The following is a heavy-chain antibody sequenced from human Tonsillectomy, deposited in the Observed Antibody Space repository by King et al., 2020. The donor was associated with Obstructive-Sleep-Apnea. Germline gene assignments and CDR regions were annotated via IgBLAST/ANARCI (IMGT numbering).Heavy chain of an antibody. CDR2: ISSSGGTI. Sequence: VQLVESGGGLVKPGGSLRLSCAASGFMFTDYYMSWIRQAPGKGLEWASYISSSGGTIYYADSVKGRSTISRDNAKNSLYLQMNSLRAEDTAVYYCAGIKKTYYYDASGYFDYWGQGTQVTVSS. CDR1: GFMFTDYY. J-gene: IGHJ4*02. D-gene: IGHD3-22*01. V-gene: IGHV3-11*01. CDR3: AGIKKTYYYDASGYFDY.